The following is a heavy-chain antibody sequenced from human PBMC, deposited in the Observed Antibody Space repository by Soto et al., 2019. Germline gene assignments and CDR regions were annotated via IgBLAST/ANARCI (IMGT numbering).Heavy chain of an antibody. CDR1: GFTFSSYE. V-gene: IGHV3-48*03. CDR3: ARGLQEWLPNNWFDP. J-gene: IGHJ5*02. CDR2: ISSSGSTI. D-gene: IGHD3-3*01. Sequence: PGGSLRLSCAASGFTFSSYEMNLVRQAPGKGLEWVSYISSSGSTIYYADSVEGRFTISRDNSKNSLYLQMNSLRAEDTAVYYCARGLQEWLPNNWFDPWGQGTLVPVSS.